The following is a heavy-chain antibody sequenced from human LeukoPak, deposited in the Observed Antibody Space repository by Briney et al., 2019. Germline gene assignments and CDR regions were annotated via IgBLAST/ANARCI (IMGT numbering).Heavy chain of an antibody. CDR3: ARDESRCSSTSCYIGDFAFDI. CDR1: GYTFTSYG. V-gene: IGHV1-69*13. J-gene: IGHJ3*02. D-gene: IGHD2-2*02. Sequence: SVKVSCKASGYTFTSYGISWVRQAPGQGLEWMGGIIPIFGTANYAQKFQGRVTITADESTSTAYMELSSLRSEDTAVYYCARDESRCSSTSCYIGDFAFDIWGRGTMVTVSS. CDR2: IIPIFGTA.